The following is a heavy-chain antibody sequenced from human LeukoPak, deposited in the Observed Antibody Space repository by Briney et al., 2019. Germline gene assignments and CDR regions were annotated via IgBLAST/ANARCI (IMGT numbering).Heavy chain of an antibody. V-gene: IGHV3-30*02. Sequence: GGSLRLSCAASGFTFSSYGMHWVRQAPGKGLEWVAFIRYDGSNKYYADSVKGRFTISRDNSKNTLYLQMNSLRAEDTAVYYCAKDRAAAPYYFDYWGQGTLVTVSS. CDR1: GFTFSSYG. CDR2: IRYDGSNK. D-gene: IGHD6-13*01. CDR3: AKDRAAAPYYFDY. J-gene: IGHJ4*02.